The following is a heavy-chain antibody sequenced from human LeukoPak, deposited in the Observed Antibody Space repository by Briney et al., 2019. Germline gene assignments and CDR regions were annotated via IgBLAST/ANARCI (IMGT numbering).Heavy chain of an antibody. V-gene: IGHV3-53*01. CDR2: IYSGGST. CDR1: GFTVSSNY. Sequence: PGGSLRLSFAASGFTVSSNYMSWVRQAPGKGLEWVSVIYSGGSTYYADSVKGRFTISRDNSKNTLYLQMNSLRAEDTAVYYCASQSRDGYNFHYWGQGTLVTVSS. CDR3: ASQSRDGYNFHY. J-gene: IGHJ4*02. D-gene: IGHD5-24*01.